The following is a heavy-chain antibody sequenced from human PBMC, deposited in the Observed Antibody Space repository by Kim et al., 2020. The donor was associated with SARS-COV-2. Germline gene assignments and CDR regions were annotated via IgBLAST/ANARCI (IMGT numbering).Heavy chain of an antibody. D-gene: IGHD3-3*01. V-gene: IGHV4-39*01. CDR1: GGSISSSSYY. Sequence: SETLSLTCTVSGGSISSSSYYWGWIRQPPGKGLEWIGSIYYSGSTYYNPSLKSRVTISVDTSKNQFSLKLSSVTAADTAVYYCARHGPPWGPTYYDFWSGYYAAFDIWGQGTMVTVSS. CDR2: IYYSGST. CDR3: ARHGPPWGPTYYDFWSGYYAAFDI. J-gene: IGHJ3*02.